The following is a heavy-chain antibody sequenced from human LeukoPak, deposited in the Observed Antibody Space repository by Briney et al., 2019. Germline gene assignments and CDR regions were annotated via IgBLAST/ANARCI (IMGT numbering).Heavy chain of an antibody. CDR2: IYYSGST. CDR1: GGSISSSSYY. V-gene: IGHV4-39*01. D-gene: IGHD4/OR15-4a*01. Sequence: SEALSLTCTVSGGSISSSSYYWGWIRQPPGKGLEWIGSIYYSGSTYYNPSLKSRVTISVDTSKNQFSLKLSSVTAADTAVYYCARRKGAYSYYYYYMDVWGKGTPVTVSS. CDR3: ARRKGAYSYYYYYMDV. J-gene: IGHJ6*03.